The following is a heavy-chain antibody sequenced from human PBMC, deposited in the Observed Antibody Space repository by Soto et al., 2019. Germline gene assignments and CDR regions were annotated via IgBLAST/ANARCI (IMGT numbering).Heavy chain of an antibody. CDR2: IIPIFGTA. CDR3: ARDLEEQGVAWGWFDP. V-gene: IGHV1-69*06. Sequence: ASVKVSCKASGGTFSSYAISWVRQAPGQGLEWMGGIIPIFGTANYAQKFQGRVTITADKSTSTAYMELSSLRSEDTAVYYCARDLEEQGVAWGWFDPWGQGTLVTVSS. CDR1: GGTFSSYA. D-gene: IGHD3-3*01. J-gene: IGHJ5*02.